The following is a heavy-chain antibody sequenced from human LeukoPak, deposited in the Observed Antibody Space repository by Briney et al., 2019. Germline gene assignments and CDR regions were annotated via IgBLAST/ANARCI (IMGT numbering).Heavy chain of an antibody. CDR1: GGSFSGDF. V-gene: IGHV4-34*01. J-gene: IGHJ3*02. D-gene: IGHD3-22*01. CDR2: INHSGST. Sequence: SETLSLTCAVYGGSFSGDFWSWIRQSPGKGLEWIGEINHSGSTNYNPSLKSRVTISVDTSKNQFSLKLSSVTAADTAVYYCARRDITMIVVVITTRRAFDIWGQGTMVTVSS. CDR3: ARRDITMIVVVITTRRAFDI.